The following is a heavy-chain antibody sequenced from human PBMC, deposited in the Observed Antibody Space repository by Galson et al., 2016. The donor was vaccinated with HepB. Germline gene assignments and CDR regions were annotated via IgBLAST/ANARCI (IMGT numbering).Heavy chain of an antibody. CDR3: ARNLCCVGDCDAFDI. J-gene: IGHJ3*02. CDR2: IYTSGAT. CDR1: GGSISSYY. V-gene: IGHV4-4*07. Sequence: ETLSLTCTASGGSISSYYWCCIRPPAGKGLEWIGRIYTSGATNYNPSLKSRVTMSVDTSKNQFSLKLNSVTAADTAVYYCARNLCCVGDCDAFDIWGQGTVVTVSS. D-gene: IGHD2-21*02.